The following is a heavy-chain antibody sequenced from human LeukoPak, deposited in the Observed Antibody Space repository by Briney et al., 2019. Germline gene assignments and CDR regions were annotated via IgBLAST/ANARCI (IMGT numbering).Heavy chain of an antibody. CDR3: TRDQHGDHESLYIGQYFQH. CDR2: IRSKAYGGTT. D-gene: IGHD4-17*01. V-gene: IGHV3-49*04. CDR1: GFTFGDYA. J-gene: IGHJ1*01. Sequence: GGSLRLSCTASGFTFGDYAMSWVRQAPGKGLEWVGFIRSKAYGGTTEYAASVKGRFTISRDDSKSIAYLQMNSLKTEDTAVYYCTRDQHGDHESLYIGQYFQHWGQGTLVTVSS.